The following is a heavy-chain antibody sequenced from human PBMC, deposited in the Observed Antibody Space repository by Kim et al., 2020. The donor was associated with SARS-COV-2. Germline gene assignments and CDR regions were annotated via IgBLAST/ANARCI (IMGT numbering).Heavy chain of an antibody. CDR3: SRGRGGSFIMDS. D-gene: IGHD3-16*01. V-gene: IGHV3-43D*03. J-gene: IGHJ5*01. Sequence: YDADSIGGRFTVSRDNSKEVLYLQMTNLRVEDTALYYCSRGRGGSFIMDSWGNGTLVTVSS.